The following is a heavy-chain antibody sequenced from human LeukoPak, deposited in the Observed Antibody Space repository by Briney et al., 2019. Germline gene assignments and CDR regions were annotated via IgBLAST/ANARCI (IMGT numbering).Heavy chain of an antibody. J-gene: IGHJ6*02. D-gene: IGHD1-26*01. CDR3: ARDKNIVGATGYYYGMDV. Sequence: APVKVSCKASGYTFTSYGISWVRQAPGQGLEWMGWISAYNGNTNYAQKLQGRVTMTTDTSTSTAYMELRRLRSDDTAVYYCARDKNIVGATGYYYGMDVWGQGTTVTVSS. CDR2: ISAYNGNT. CDR1: GYTFTSYG. V-gene: IGHV1-18*01.